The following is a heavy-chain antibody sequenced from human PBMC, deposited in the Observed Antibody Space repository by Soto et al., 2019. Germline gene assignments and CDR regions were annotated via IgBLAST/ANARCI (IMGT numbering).Heavy chain of an antibody. J-gene: IGHJ4*02. V-gene: IGHV1-69*01. Sequence: QVQLVQSGAEVKKPRSSVKDSCKASGGTFSSYAISWVRQAPGQGLEWMGGIIPIFGTANYAQKFQGRVTITADESTSTAYMELSSLGSEDTAVYYCARGTRTDDDGYNPPDDYWGQGALVTVSS. CDR2: IIPIFGTA. D-gene: IGHD5-12*01. CDR1: GGTFSSYA. CDR3: ARGTRTDDDGYNPPDDY.